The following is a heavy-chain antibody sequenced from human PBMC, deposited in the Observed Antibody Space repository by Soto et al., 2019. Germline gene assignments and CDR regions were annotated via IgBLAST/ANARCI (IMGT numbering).Heavy chain of an antibody. Sequence: VGSLRRSRSSSRFTLSDEYITWIRQAPGKGLEWVSYISNRGSPTYAESVKGRFTVSRDNARNSVYLQMSSLRAEDTALYYCAKEYDSSGYYPDYWGQGT. D-gene: IGHD3-22*01. J-gene: IGHJ4*02. CDR3: AKEYDSSGYYPDY. CDR2: ISNRGSPT. V-gene: IGHV3-11*01. CDR1: RFTLSDEY.